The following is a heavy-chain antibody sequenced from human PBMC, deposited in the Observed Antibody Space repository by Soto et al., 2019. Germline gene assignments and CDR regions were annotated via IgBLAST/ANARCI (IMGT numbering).Heavy chain of an antibody. Sequence: GGSLRLSCAASGFTFSSYSMNWVRQAPGKGLEWVSSISSSSSYIYYADSVKGRFTISRDNAKNSLYLQMNSLRAEDTAVYYCARDQDYYYYYYGMDVWGQGTTVTVSS. J-gene: IGHJ6*02. CDR1: GFTFSSYS. CDR3: ARDQDYYYYYYGMDV. V-gene: IGHV3-21*01. CDR2: ISSSSSYI.